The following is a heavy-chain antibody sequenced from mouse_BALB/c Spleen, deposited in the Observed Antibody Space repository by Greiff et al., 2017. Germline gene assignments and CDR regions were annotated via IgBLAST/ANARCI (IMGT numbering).Heavy chain of an antibody. V-gene: IGHV1S81*02. CDR1: GYTFTSYW. J-gene: IGHJ1*01. Sequence: QVQLQQPGAELVKPGASVKLSCKASGYTFTSYWMHWVKQRPGQGLEWIGEINPSNGRTNYNEKFKSKATLTVDKSSSTAYMQLSSLTSEDSAVYYCARSTNWDYWYFDVWGAGTTVTVSS. CDR2: INPSNGRT. D-gene: IGHD4-1*01. CDR3: ARSTNWDYWYFDV.